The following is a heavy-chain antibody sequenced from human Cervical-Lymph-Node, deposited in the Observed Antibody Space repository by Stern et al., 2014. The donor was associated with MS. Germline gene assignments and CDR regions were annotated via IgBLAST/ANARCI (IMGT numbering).Heavy chain of an antibody. J-gene: IGHJ4*02. V-gene: IGHV4-34*01. D-gene: IGHD5-18*01. CDR1: GGSFSSHS. CDR2: INHSGST. Sequence: QVQLQQWGAGLLKPSETLSLTCAVYGGSFSSHSWSWIRQSPEKGLEWIGEINHSGSTKYNPSLKSRVTISGDTSKNQFSLNLRSVTAADTAVYYCAGRLGYRYTPLDYWGQGTQVTVSS. CDR3: AGRLGYRYTPLDY.